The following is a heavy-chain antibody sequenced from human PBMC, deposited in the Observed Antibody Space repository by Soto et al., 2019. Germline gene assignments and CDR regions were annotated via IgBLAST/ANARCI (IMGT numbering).Heavy chain of an antibody. J-gene: IGHJ4*02. V-gene: IGHV4-39*02. CDR3: AKGRPTIFGVVIMYFDY. D-gene: IGHD3-3*01. Sequence: PSETLSLTCTVSGGSISSSSYYWGWIRQPPGKGLEWIGSIYYSGSTYYNPSLKSRVTISVDTSKNSVYLQMDSLRAEDTAVYYCAKGRPTIFGVVIMYFDYWGQGTLVTVSS. CDR2: IYYSGST. CDR1: GGSISSSSYY.